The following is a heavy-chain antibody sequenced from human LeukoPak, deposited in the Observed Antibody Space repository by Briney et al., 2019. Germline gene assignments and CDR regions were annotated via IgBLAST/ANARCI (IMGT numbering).Heavy chain of an antibody. CDR1: GFTFSTYA. CDR3: ARGHIAVAGHYGAGPSDY. Sequence: GGSLRLSCAASGFTFSTYAMSWVRQAPGKGLEWVSGVNGNGGSTSYADSVKGRFTISRDNSKNTVYLQMNSLRAEDTAVYYCARGHIAVAGHYGAGPSDYWGQGTLVTVSS. D-gene: IGHD6-19*01. J-gene: IGHJ4*02. CDR2: VNGNGGST. V-gene: IGHV3-23*01.